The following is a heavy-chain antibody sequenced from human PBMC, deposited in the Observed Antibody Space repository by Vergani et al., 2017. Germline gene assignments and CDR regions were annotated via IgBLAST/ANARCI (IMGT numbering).Heavy chain of an antibody. Sequence: QVQLVQSGAEVKKPGSSVKVSCKASGGTFSSYAIRWVRQAPGPGLEWMGGIIPSFGTANYAQKFQGRVTITADESTSTAYMELSSLRSEYTAVYYCARAGDSSGPLDYWGQGTLVTVSS. CDR2: IIPSFGTA. CDR3: ARAGDSSGPLDY. D-gene: IGHD3-22*01. CDR1: GGTFSSYA. V-gene: IGHV1-69*13. J-gene: IGHJ4*02.